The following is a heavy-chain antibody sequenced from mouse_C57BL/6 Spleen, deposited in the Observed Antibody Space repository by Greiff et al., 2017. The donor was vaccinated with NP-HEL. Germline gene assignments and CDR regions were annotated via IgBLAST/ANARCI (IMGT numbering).Heavy chain of an antibody. V-gene: IGHV6-3*01. J-gene: IGHJ2*01. CDR3: TGGATALDY. CDR2: IRLKSDNYAS. Sequence: EVMLVESGGGLVQPGGSMKLSFVASGFTFSNYWMNWVRQSPEKGLEWVAQIRLKSDNYASHYAESVKGRFTISRDDSKSSVYLQMNNLRAEDTGIYYCTGGATALDYWGQGTTLTVSS. D-gene: IGHD3-2*01. CDR1: GFTFSNYW.